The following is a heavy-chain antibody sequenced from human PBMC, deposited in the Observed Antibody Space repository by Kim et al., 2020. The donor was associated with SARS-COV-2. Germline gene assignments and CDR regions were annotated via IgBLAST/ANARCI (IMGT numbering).Heavy chain of an antibody. CDR3: AREWLSRGYYGMDV. V-gene: IGHV3-30-3*01. CDR2: ISYDGSNK. D-gene: IGHD5-12*01. Sequence: GGSLRRSCAASGFTFSSYAMHWVRQAPGKGLEWVAVISYDGSNKYYADSVKGRFTISRDNSKNTLYLQMNSLRAEDTAVYYCAREWLSRGYYGMDVWGQGTTVTVSS. J-gene: IGHJ6*02. CDR1: GFTFSSYA.